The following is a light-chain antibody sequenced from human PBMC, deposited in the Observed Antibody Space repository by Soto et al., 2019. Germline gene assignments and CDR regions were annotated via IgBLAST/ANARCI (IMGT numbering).Light chain of an antibody. CDR3: LLSYSGARV. CDR2: DTN. V-gene: IGLV7-46*01. J-gene: IGLJ3*02. Sequence: QAVVTQEPSLTVSPGGTVTLTCGSYTGAVSSGHYPFWFQRKPGQAPRTLIYDTNNRQSWTPARFSGSLLGGQAALTLSGAQPEDEAEYYCLLSYSGARVFGGGTKLTVL. CDR1: TGAVSSGHY.